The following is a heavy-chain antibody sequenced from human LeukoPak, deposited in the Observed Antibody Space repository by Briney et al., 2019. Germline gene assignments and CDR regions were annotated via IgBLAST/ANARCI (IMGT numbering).Heavy chain of an antibody. CDR1: GFTFSSYW. CDR2: IKQDGSEK. V-gene: IGHV3-7*01. D-gene: IGHD3-22*01. CDR3: ARVRVDYYDSSGYYLGWFDP. J-gene: IGHJ5*02. Sequence: GGSLRLSCAASGFTFSSYWMSWVRQAPGKGLEWVANIKQDGSEKYYVDSVKGRFTISRDDAKNSLYLQMNSLRAEDTAVYYCARVRVDYYDSSGYYLGWFDPWGQGTLVTVSS.